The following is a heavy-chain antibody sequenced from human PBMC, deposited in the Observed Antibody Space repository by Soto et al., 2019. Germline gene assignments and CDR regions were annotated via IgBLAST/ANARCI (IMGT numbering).Heavy chain of an antibody. D-gene: IGHD6-19*01. J-gene: IGHJ6*02. CDR3: ARPLVAPVAGPYYYGMDV. V-gene: IGHV3-33*01. CDR1: GFTFNTYG. CDR2: IWYDGNTK. Sequence: QMQLVESGGGLVQPGRSLRLSCAASGFTFNTYGFNWVRQAPGKGLEWVAVIWYDGNTKYYADSVKGRFTISRDNLKNTLYLQMNSLTAEDTAVYYCARPLVAPVAGPYYYGMDVWGQGTTVTVSS.